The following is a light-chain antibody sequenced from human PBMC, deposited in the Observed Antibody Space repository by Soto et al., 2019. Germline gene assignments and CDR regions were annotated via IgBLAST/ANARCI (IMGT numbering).Light chain of an antibody. CDR2: DAS. CDR1: QDIGTY. CDR3: QHSNHLPL. V-gene: IGKV1-33*01. J-gene: IGKJ3*01. Sequence: DIQMTQSPPSLSASVGDRVTIACQGSQDIGTYLNWYQLKPGKAPNLVIYDASNLETGVPSRFSGGGSGTDFTFTISSLRPEDIATYYCQHSNHLPLFGPGTKVDI.